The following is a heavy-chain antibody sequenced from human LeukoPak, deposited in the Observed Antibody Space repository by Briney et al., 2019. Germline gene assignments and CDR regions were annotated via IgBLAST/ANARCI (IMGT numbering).Heavy chain of an antibody. CDR2: INHSGST. D-gene: IGHD2-15*01. Sequence: SETLSLTCAVYGGSFSGYYWSWLRQPPGKGLEWIGEINHSGSTNYNPSLKSRVTISVDTSKNQFSLKLSSVAAADTAVYYCAARVVAATAPGDYWGQGTLVTVSS. CDR3: AARVVAATAPGDY. CDR1: GGSFSGYY. V-gene: IGHV4-34*01. J-gene: IGHJ4*02.